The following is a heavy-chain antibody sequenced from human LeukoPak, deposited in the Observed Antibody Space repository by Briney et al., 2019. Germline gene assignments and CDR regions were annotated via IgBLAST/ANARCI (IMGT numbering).Heavy chain of an antibody. CDR2: INHSGST. CDR3: ARVYYDFWSGYSPFDY. D-gene: IGHD3-3*01. Sequence: GSLRLSCAASGFTFSSYAMSWIRQPPGKGLEWIGEINHSGSTNYNPSLKSRVTISVDTSKNQFSLKLSSVTAADTAVYYCARVYYDFWSGYSPFDYWGQGTLVTVSS. CDR1: GFTFSSYA. J-gene: IGHJ4*02. V-gene: IGHV4-34*01.